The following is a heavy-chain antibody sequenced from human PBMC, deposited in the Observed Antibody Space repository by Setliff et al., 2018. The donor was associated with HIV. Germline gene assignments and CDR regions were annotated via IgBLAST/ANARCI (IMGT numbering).Heavy chain of an antibody. CDR3: AKDKGSSGWSA. J-gene: IGHJ5*02. CDR1: GFSIATNW. Sequence: GGSLRLSCVVSGFSIATNWMSWVRQAPGKGLEWVSAISDSGGGTYYADSVKGRFTVSRDNSKYTLYLQMNSLRVEDTAVYYCAKDKGSSGWSAWGQGTLVTVSS. D-gene: IGHD6-19*01. CDR2: ISDSGGGT. V-gene: IGHV3-23*01.